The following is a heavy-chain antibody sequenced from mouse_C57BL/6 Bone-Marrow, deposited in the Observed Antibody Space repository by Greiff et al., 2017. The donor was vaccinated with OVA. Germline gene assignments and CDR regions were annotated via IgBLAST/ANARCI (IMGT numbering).Heavy chain of an antibody. CDR1: GYTFTSYW. J-gene: IGHJ3*01. Sequence: QVQLKQPGAVLVKPGASVKLSCKASGYTFTSYWMHWVKQRPGQGLEWIGMIHPNSGSTNYNEKFKSKATLTVDKSSSTAYMQLSSLTSEDSAVYYCARWGSSYVAWFAYWGQGTLVTVSA. CDR3: ARWGSSYVAWFAY. CDR2: IHPNSGST. V-gene: IGHV1-64*01. D-gene: IGHD1-1*01.